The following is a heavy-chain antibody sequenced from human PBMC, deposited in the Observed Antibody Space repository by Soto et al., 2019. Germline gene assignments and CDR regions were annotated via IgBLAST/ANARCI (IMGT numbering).Heavy chain of an antibody. Sequence: QLLLQESGPGLVKPSETLSLTCTVSGGSILDSTYYWAWIRQPPGKGLEWIGTIFYSGGTFYTPSLKSRVTMSVDTSNNQFSQQLSSVTAADPAGYYCARQASGYYYGWFDPWGQGTLVTVSS. CDR1: GGSILDSTYY. D-gene: IGHD3-22*01. CDR2: IFYSGGT. V-gene: IGHV4-39*01. J-gene: IGHJ5*02. CDR3: ARQASGYYYGWFDP.